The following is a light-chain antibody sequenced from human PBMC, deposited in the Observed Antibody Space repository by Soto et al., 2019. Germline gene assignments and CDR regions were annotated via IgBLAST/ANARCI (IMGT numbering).Light chain of an antibody. Sequence: DIQMTQSPSTLSGSVGDRVTITCRASQSISSWLAWYQQKPGKAPKLLIYHASTLESGVPSRFSGSGSGTEFTLTISSMQPDDFATYYCQQYNSYSFGHGTKVDIK. CDR1: QSISSW. CDR2: HAS. V-gene: IGKV1-5*01. CDR3: QQYNSYS. J-gene: IGKJ1*01.